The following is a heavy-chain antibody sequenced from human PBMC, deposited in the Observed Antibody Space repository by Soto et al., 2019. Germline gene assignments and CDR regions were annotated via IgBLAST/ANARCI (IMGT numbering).Heavy chain of an antibody. CDR2: INPSGGST. J-gene: IGHJ4*02. D-gene: IGHD3-22*01. Sequence: VASVKVSCKASGYIFTNYNMHCVRQAPGQGLEWMGIINPSGGSTTHLQKFQGRVTMTRDTSTSTVYMELSTLRSEDTAVYYCARGYYDSSAYSYFDYWGQGTLVTVSS. CDR1: GYIFTNYN. CDR3: ARGYYDSSAYSYFDY. V-gene: IGHV1-46*01.